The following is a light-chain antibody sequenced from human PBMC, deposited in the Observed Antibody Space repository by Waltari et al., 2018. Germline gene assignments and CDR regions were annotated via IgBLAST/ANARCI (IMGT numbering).Light chain of an antibody. CDR1: QIVGSCY. CDR2: GAS. J-gene: IGKJ2*01. Sequence: EIVLTQSPETLSLSLGERATLSCRASQIVGSCYLARYQQRPGQAPRLLMYGASIRATGIPNRLTGSVSATDFTLTINRLEPDDFAMYYCHQYGNSPYTFGQGTNLQIK. CDR3: HQYGNSPYT. V-gene: IGKV3-20*01.